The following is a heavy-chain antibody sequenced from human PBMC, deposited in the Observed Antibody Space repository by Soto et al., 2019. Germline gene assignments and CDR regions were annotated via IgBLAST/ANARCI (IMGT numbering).Heavy chain of an antibody. J-gene: IGHJ4*02. D-gene: IGHD1-26*01. CDR2: IDARSNYI. Sequence: EVQLVESGGGLIKPGGSLRVSCEASGFRFNSYSMNWVRQAPQKGLEWVSLIDARSNYIYYADSVKGRFTISRDNARNSLYQQMDSLRVEDTAVYYCVRENEMAGATSAFESWGQGTPVTVSS. CDR1: GFRFNSYS. V-gene: IGHV3-21*02. CDR3: VRENEMAGATSAFES.